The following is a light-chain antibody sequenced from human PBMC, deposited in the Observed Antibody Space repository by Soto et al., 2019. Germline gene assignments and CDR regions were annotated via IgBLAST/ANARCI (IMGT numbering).Light chain of an antibody. V-gene: IGKV2-28*01. CDR2: LGS. CDR1: QSLLHSNGYNY. CDR3: MQPLQSWT. Sequence: DIVMTQAPLSLAGTPGEPSSISCVSSQSLLHSNGYNYLDWYLQKPGQSPQLLIYLGSNRASGVPDRFSGSGSGTDFTLKISRVEAEDVGVYYCMQPLQSWTFGQGTKVDIK. J-gene: IGKJ1*01.